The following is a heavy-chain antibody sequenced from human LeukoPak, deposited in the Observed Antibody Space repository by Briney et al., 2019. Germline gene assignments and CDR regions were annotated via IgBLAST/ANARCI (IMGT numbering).Heavy chain of an antibody. J-gene: IGHJ4*02. CDR1: GFTFSSYA. CDR3: AKSLPNYYDSSGYSGFDY. Sequence: GGSLRLSCAASGFTFSSYAMSWVRQAPGRGLEWVSAISGSGGSTYYADSVKGRFTISRDNSKNTLYLQMNSLRAEDTAVYYCAKSLPNYYDSSGYSGFDYWGQGTLVTVSS. CDR2: ISGSGGST. D-gene: IGHD3-22*01. V-gene: IGHV3-23*01.